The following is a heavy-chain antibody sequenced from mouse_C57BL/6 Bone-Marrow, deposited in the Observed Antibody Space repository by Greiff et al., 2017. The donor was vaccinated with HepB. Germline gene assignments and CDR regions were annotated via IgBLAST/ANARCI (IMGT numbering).Heavy chain of an antibody. CDR2: IRNKANGYTT. V-gene: IGHV7-3*01. J-gene: IGHJ2*01. Sequence: EVQLVESGVGLVQPGGSLSLSCAASGFTFTDYYMSWVRQPPGKALDWLGFIRNKANGYTTEYSASVKGLFTISRDNSQSILYIQMNALSAEDSATYYCARYKGDFDYWGQGTTLTVSS. CDR1: GFTFTDYY. CDR3: ARYKGDFDY.